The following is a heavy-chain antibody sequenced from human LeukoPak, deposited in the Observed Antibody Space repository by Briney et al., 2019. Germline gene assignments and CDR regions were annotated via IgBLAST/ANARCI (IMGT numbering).Heavy chain of an antibody. V-gene: IGHV3-48*03. CDR1: GFTFSSYE. Sequence: GGSLRLSCAASGFTFSSYEMNWVRQAPGKGLEWVSYISSSGTTIYYADSAKGRFTISRDNAKNSLYLQMNSLRAEDTAVYYCAELGITMIGGVWGKGTTVTISS. CDR2: ISSSGTTI. CDR3: AELGITMIGGV. D-gene: IGHD3-10*02. J-gene: IGHJ6*04.